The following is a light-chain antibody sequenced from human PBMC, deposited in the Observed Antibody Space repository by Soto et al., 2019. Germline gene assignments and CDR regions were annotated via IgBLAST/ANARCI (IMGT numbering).Light chain of an antibody. J-gene: IGKJ5*01. Sequence: DIQMTQSPSSVSASVGDRVTITCRASQGISTWLAWYQQKAGKAPNLLIYGASNLHSGVPSRFSGSGSGTNGTLTISSLQPEEFATDYCQQANSFPITVGQGTRLEIK. CDR2: GAS. V-gene: IGKV1-12*01. CDR1: QGISTW. CDR3: QQANSFPIT.